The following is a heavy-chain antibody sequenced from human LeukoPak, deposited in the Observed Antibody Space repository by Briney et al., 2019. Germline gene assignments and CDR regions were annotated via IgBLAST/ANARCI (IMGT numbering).Heavy chain of an antibody. CDR3: AKAGELEGYNGFDP. V-gene: IGHV1-18*01. D-gene: IGHD1-7*01. Sequence: ASVKVSCKASGYTFTSYGISWVRQAPGQGLEWMGWISAYNGNTNYAQKLQGRVIMTTDTSTSTAYMELRSLRSDDTAVYYCAKAGELEGYNGFDPWGRETLVTVSS. CDR1: GYTFTSYG. J-gene: IGHJ5*02. CDR2: ISAYNGNT.